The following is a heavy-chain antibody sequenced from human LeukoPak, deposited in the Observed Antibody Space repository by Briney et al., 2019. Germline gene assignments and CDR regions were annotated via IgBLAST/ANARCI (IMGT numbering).Heavy chain of an antibody. CDR2: INHSGST. CDR1: GGSFSGYY. Sequence: PSETLSLTCAVYGGSFSGYYWSWIRQPPGKGLEWIGEINHSGSTNYNPSLKSRVTISVDTSKYQFSLKLSSVTAADTAVYYCARITPAIKTKTVVTAMGNWFDPWGQRTLVTVSS. V-gene: IGHV4-34*01. D-gene: IGHD2-21*02. J-gene: IGHJ5*02. CDR3: ARITPAIKTKTVVTAMGNWFDP.